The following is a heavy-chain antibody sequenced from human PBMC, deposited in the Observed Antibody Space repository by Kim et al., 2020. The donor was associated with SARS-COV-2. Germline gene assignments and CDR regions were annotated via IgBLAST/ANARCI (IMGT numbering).Heavy chain of an antibody. V-gene: IGHV1-3*01. CDR3: ASAIEEQQLVPENWFDP. D-gene: IGHD6-13*01. CDR1: GYTFTSYA. J-gene: IGHJ5*02. CDR2: INAGNGNT. Sequence: ASVKVSCKASGYTFTSYAMHWVRQAPGQRLEWMGWINAGNGNTKYSQKFQGRVTITRDTSASTAYMALSSLRSEDTAVYYCASAIEEQQLVPENWFDPWGQGTLVTVSS.